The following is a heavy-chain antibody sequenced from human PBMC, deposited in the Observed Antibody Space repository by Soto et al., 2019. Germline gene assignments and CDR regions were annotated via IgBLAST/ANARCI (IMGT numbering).Heavy chain of an antibody. CDR1: GGSMSSSSYY. D-gene: IGHD1-26*01. CDR3: ARQWHSGNYPDYFDY. Sequence: QLQLQESGPGLVEPSETLSLTCTVSGGSMSSSSYYWGWIRQPPGKGLEWIGSVYYSGTTYYNPSRKIRVTTSVDPSKSQFSLKLSSVTAADTAVYYCARQWHSGNYPDYFDYWGQGTLVTVSS. CDR2: VYYSGTT. J-gene: IGHJ4*02. V-gene: IGHV4-39*01.